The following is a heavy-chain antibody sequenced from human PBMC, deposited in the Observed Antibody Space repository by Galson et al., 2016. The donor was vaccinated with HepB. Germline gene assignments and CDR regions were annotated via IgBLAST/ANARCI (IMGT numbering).Heavy chain of an antibody. V-gene: IGHV4-4*07. Sequence: SETLSLTCNVSGASISSSFWSWIRQPAGKGLEWIGRFYTSGSSYNPSLRGRVDMSAYMSKNQLSLKLTSVSAADAAVYYCARGAAGPQVEAFDMWGQGTMVTVSS. CDR1: GASISSSF. J-gene: IGHJ3*02. CDR2: FYTSGS. D-gene: IGHD5-24*01. CDR3: ARGAAGPQVEAFDM.